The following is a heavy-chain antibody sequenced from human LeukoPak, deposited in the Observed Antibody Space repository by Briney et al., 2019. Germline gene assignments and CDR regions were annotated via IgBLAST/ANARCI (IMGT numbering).Heavy chain of an antibody. CDR1: GYTFTSYY. Sequence: ASVKVSCKASGYTFTSYYMHWVRQAPGQGLEWMGIINPSSGSTSYAQKFQGRVTMTRDTSTSTVYMELSSLRSEDTAVYYCARAIMGAGYYDSSGYYGLDYWGQGTLVTVSS. CDR2: INPSSGST. CDR3: ARAIMGAGYYDSSGYYGLDY. J-gene: IGHJ4*02. D-gene: IGHD3-22*01. V-gene: IGHV1-46*01.